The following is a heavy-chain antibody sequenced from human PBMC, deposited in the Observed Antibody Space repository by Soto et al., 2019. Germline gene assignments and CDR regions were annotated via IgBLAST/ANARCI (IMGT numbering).Heavy chain of an antibody. J-gene: IGHJ6*02. D-gene: IGHD5-12*01. CDR1: GFTVSSNY. V-gene: IGHV3-53*01. Sequence: PGGSLRLSCAASGFTVSSNYMSWVRQAPGKGLEWVSVIYSGGSTYYADSVKGRFTISRDNSKNTLYLQMNSLRAEDTAVYYCARDQYSRRPYYYYGMDVWGQGTTVTVSS. CDR2: IYSGGST. CDR3: ARDQYSRRPYYYYGMDV.